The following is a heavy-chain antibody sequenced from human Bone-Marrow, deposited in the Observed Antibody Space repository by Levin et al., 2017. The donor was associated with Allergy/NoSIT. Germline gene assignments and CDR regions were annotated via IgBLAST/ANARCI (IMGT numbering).Heavy chain of an antibody. J-gene: IGHJ4*02. CDR2: MNPDGSDA. Sequence: GSLRLSCAASGFTFNSHWMHWVRQAPGKGLVWISRMNPDGSDADYADFVKGRLTISRDNIKNTLYLQVNDLRAEDTAIYYCVMTVTGAMGYWGQGTQVTVSS. D-gene: IGHD2-21*02. V-gene: IGHV3-74*01. CDR3: VMTVTGAMGY. CDR1: GFTFNSHW.